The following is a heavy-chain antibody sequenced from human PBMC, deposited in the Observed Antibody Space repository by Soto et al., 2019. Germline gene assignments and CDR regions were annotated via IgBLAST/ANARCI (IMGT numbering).Heavy chain of an antibody. J-gene: IGHJ3*02. CDR1: GGSIISYY. D-gene: IGHD3-10*01. Sequence: SEALSLTCTVSGGSIISYYWSWILQPPGKGLEWIGYIYYSGSTNYNPSLKRRVTISVDTSKNQFSLKLSSVTAADTAVYYCARVWGGAFDIWGQGTMVTVSS. CDR2: IYYSGST. CDR3: ARVWGGAFDI. V-gene: IGHV4-59*01.